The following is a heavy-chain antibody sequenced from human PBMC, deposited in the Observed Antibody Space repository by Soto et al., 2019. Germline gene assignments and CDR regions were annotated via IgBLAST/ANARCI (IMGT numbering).Heavy chain of an antibody. V-gene: IGHV3-30*18. Sequence: QVPLVESGGGVAQPGRSLRLSCAASGVTFSSYGMHWVRQAPGKGLEWVAVISYDGSNKYYADSVKRRFTISRDNCKNPLYLPTNILGAEDRGVDSCAKVCGIAADVFLHLDYWGQGTLVTVSS. D-gene: IGHD6-13*01. CDR1: GVTFSSYG. J-gene: IGHJ4*02. CDR3: AKVCGIAADVFLHLDY. CDR2: ISYDGSNK.